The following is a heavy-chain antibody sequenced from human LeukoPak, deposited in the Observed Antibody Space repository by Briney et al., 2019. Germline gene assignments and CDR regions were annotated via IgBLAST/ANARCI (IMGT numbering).Heavy chain of an antibody. J-gene: IGHJ6*02. Sequence: GESLKISCKGSGYTFSRSWIAWVRQMPGKGLEWMGRIDPSDSYTNYSPSFQGHVTISADKSISTAYLQWSSLKASDTAMYYCAIKYYYYYGMDVWGQGTTVTVSS. CDR3: AIKYYYYYGMDV. CDR2: IDPSDSYT. CDR1: GYTFSRSW. V-gene: IGHV5-10-1*01.